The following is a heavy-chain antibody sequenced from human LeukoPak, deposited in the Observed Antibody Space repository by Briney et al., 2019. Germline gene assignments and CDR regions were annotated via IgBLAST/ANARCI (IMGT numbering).Heavy chain of an antibody. CDR2: ISYDGSNK. CDR3: ARVEAAAGTGSLDS. Sequence: GGSLRLSCAASGFTFSSYAMHWVRQAPGKGLEWVAAISYDGSNKYYADSVKGRFTISRDSSRNTLYLQMNTLRAEDTAVYYCARVEAAAGTGSLDSWGQGTLVTVSS. CDR1: GFTFSSYA. J-gene: IGHJ4*02. D-gene: IGHD6-13*01. V-gene: IGHV3-30*14.